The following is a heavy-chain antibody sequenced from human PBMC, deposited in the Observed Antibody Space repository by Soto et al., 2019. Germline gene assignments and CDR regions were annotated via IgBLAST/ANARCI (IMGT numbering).Heavy chain of an antibody. D-gene: IGHD3-22*01. CDR2: ISGSGSTI. V-gene: IGHV3-23*01. CDR1: GFTFSSYA. J-gene: IGHJ4*02. CDR3: AKVFYYYDSSGYYYFDY. Sequence: PGESLKISCAASGFTFSSYAVSWVRQAPGKGPEWISSISGSGSTIYYADSVKGRFTISRDNSKNTLYLQMSSLRAEDTAVYYCAKVFYYYDSSGYYYFDYWGQGTLVTVS.